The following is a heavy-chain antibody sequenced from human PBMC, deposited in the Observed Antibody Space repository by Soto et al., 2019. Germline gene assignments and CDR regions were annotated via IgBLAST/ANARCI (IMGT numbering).Heavy chain of an antibody. Sequence: GGSLRLSCAASGLTFSSYAMHWVRQAPGKGLERVAVISYDGSNKYYADSVKGRFTISRDNSKNTLYLQMNSLRAEDTAVYYCAREELCFGELSLHDVFDIWGQGTMV. CDR2: ISYDGSNK. V-gene: IGHV3-30-3*01. D-gene: IGHD3-10*01. CDR1: GLTFSSYA. J-gene: IGHJ3*02. CDR3: AREELCFGELSLHDVFDI.